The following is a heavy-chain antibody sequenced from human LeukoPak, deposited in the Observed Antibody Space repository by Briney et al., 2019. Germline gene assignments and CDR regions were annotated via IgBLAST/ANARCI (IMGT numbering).Heavy chain of an antibody. CDR1: GFTFSSYA. CDR2: ISGGGGST. Sequence: GGSLRLSCAASGFTFSSYAMSWVRQAPGKGLEWVSFISGGGGSTYFADSVKGRFTISRDNSKNTLYLQMNSLRAEDTAVYYCAKLRRYCSGGICSDRYCFDYWGQGTLVTVSS. V-gene: IGHV3-23*01. J-gene: IGHJ4*02. D-gene: IGHD2-15*01. CDR3: AKLRRYCSGGICSDRYCFDY.